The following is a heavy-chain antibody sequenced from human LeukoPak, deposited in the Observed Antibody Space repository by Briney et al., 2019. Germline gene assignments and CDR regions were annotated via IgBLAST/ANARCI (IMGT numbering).Heavy chain of an antibody. D-gene: IGHD2-2*01. V-gene: IGHV5-10-1*01. CDR2: IDPSDSYT. J-gene: IGHJ5*02. CDR1: GYSFTSYW. CDR3: ARHRGYCSSTSCYSSWFDP. Sequence: GESLKISCKGSGYSFTSYWISWVRQMPGKGLEWMGRIDPSDSYTNYSPSLQGHVTISADKSISTAYLQWSSLKASDTAMYYCARHRGYCSSTSCYSSWFDPWGQGTLVTVSS.